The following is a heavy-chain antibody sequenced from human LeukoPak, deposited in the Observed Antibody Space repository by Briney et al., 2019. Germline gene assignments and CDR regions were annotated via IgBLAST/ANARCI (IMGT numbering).Heavy chain of an antibody. CDR2: ISGGAGST. CDR3: AKWAGDVSLSNNYYGPLGH. D-gene: IGHD3-3*01. Sequence: GGSLRLSCAASGFTFSAYALTWVRQAPGKGLEWVSSISGGAGSTYYADYVRGRFTISRDNSKNTLFLQMNRLRAEDTALYYCAKWAGDVSLSNNYYGPLGHWGQGTLVTFSS. V-gene: IGHV3-23*01. CDR1: GFTFSAYA. J-gene: IGHJ4*02.